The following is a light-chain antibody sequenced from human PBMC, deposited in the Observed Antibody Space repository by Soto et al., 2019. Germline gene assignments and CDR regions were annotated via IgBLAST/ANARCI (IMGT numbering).Light chain of an antibody. CDR3: TSYTTTATPVV. CDR1: SSDVGGYNY. J-gene: IGLJ2*01. CDR2: EVS. Sequence: QSVLTQPASVSGSPGQSITISCTGTSSDVGGYNYVSWYQQHPGKAPKLMIYEVSNRPSGVSPRFSGSKSGNTASLTISGLQAEDEADYYCTSYTTTATPVVFGGGTKVTAL. V-gene: IGLV2-14*01.